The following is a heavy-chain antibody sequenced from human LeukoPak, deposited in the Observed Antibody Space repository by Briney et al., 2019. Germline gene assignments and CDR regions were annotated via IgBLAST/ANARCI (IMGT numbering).Heavy chain of an antibody. Sequence: GGSLRLSCAASGFTFSDYYMSWIRQAPGKGPEWVANIKTDGTEKNYVDSVKGRFTISRDNAENSLYLQLNNLRVEDTAIYYCATDRGYCTGGICYSVLDYWGQGTLVTVSS. J-gene: IGHJ4*02. CDR3: ATDRGYCTGGICYSVLDY. CDR2: IKTDGTEK. D-gene: IGHD2-15*01. V-gene: IGHV3-7*01. CDR1: GFTFSDYY.